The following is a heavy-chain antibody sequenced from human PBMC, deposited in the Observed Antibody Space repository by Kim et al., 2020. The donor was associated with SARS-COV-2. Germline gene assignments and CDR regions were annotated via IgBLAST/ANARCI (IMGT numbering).Heavy chain of an antibody. CDR3: LAGFRGY. Sequence: GSGTGTHYANSVKGRFTISRDNSRNTLYLQMNSLRAEDTAVYFCLAGFRGYWGQGTLVTVSS. D-gene: IGHD3-10*01. V-gene: IGHV3-23*01. CDR2: GSGTGT. J-gene: IGHJ4*02.